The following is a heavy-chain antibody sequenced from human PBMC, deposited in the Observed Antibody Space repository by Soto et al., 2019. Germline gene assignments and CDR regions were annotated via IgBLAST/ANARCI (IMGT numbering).Heavy chain of an antibody. J-gene: IGHJ4*02. CDR2: ISGSGGTT. Sequence: GGSLRLSCAASGFTFNNYAMSWVRRAPGKGLEWVSAISGSGGTTYYADSVKDRFTISRDTSKSTLFLQMHSLRAEDTAVYYCAKYGRDSSAWKADYWGQGTLVTVSS. D-gene: IGHD6-19*01. CDR1: GFTFNNYA. V-gene: IGHV3-23*01. CDR3: AKYGRDSSAWKADY.